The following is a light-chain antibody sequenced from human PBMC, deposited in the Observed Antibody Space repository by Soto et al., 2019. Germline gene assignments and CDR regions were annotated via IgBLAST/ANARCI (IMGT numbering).Light chain of an antibody. CDR3: QQYGSSPWT. J-gene: IGKJ1*01. CDR1: QSVSSY. Sequence: EIVLTQSPATLSLSPGERATLSCRASQSVSSYLAWYQQKPGLAPRLLIYGASSRATGIPDRFSGSGSGTDFTLTITRLEPEDFAVYYCQQYGSSPWTFGQGTKVDI. CDR2: GAS. V-gene: IGKV3-20*01.